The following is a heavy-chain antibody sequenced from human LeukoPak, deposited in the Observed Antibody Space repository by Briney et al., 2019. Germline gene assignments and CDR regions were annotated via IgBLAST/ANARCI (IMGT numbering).Heavy chain of an antibody. Sequence: SETLSLTCTVSGGSISSYYWSWIRQPPGKGLEWIGYIYYSGSTNYNPSLKSRVTISVDTSKNQFSLKLSSVTAADTAVYYCARWRGSWSLGGFDPWGQGTLVTVSS. D-gene: IGHD6-13*01. CDR3: ARWRGSWSLGGFDP. J-gene: IGHJ5*02. CDR2: IYYSGST. CDR1: GGSISSYY. V-gene: IGHV4-59*01.